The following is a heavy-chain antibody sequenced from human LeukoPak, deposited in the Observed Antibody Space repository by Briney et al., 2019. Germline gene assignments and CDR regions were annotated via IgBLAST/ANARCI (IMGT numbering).Heavy chain of an antibody. D-gene: IGHD2-8*01. CDR1: GDFFSGYY. J-gene: IGHJ4*02. CDR3: ATENGFNDY. Sequence: PSETLSLTCAVYGDFFSGYYWSWIRQPPGKGLEWIGEINHSGSTNYNPSLKSRVTISLDTSKNQYSLKLSSVTAADTAVYYCATENGFNDYWGQGTLVTVSS. V-gene: IGHV4-34*01. CDR2: INHSGST.